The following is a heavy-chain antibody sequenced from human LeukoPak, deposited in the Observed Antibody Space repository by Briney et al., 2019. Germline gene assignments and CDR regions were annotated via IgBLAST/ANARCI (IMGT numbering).Heavy chain of an antibody. CDR3: ASVRYFDWLPPPHFDY. CDR2: IYYSGST. J-gene: IGHJ4*02. CDR1: GYSISSGYF. D-gene: IGHD3-9*01. V-gene: IGHV4-38-2*02. Sequence: PSETLSLTCTVSGYSISSGYFWGWIRQPPGKGLEWIGSIYYSGSTYYNPSLKSRVTISVDTSKNQFSLKLSSVTAADTAVYYCASVRYFDWLPPPHFDYWGQGTLVTVSS.